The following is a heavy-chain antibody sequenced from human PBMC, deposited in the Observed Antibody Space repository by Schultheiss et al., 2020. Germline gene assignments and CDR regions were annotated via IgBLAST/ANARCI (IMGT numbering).Heavy chain of an antibody. CDR1: GFTFSSYA. V-gene: IGHV3-30-3*01. CDR3: ARETYYYDSSGYYRSWFDP. J-gene: IGHJ5*02. CDR2: ISYDGSNK. D-gene: IGHD3-22*01. Sequence: GGSLRLSCAASGFTFSSYAMHWVRQAPGKGLEWVAVISYDGSNKYYADSVKGRFTISRDNSKNTLYLQMNSLRAEDTAVYYCARETYYYDSSGYYRSWFDPWGQGTLVTVSS.